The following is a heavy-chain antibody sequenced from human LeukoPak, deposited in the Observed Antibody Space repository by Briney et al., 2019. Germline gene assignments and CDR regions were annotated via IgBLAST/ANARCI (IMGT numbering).Heavy chain of an antibody. V-gene: IGHV3-30*04. Sequence: GGSLRLSCTASGFTSSDYAMHWVRQAPGKGLEWVALFLHDGFNKYYSDSVKGRFTISRDNSRNTLSLQMNSLTSEDMGVYYCARDPCSGGSCYGSRYFDVWGRGTLVTVSS. CDR3: ARDPCSGGSCYGSRYFDV. J-gene: IGHJ2*01. CDR2: FLHDGFNK. D-gene: IGHD2-15*01. CDR1: GFTSSDYA.